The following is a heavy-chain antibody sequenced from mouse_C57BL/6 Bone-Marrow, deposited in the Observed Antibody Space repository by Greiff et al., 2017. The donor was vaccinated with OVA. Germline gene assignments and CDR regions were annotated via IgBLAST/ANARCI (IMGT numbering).Heavy chain of an antibody. J-gene: IGHJ4*01. V-gene: IGHV1-72*01. CDR1: GYTFTSYW. CDR3: ARFRITTVVYYYAMDY. Sequence: VQLQQPGAELVKPGASVKLSCKASGYTFTSYWMHWVKQRPGRGLEWIGRIDPNSGGTKYNEKFKSKATLTVDKSSSTAYMQLSSLTSEDSAVYYCARFRITTVVYYYAMDYWGQGTSVTVSS. CDR2: IDPNSGGT. D-gene: IGHD1-1*01.